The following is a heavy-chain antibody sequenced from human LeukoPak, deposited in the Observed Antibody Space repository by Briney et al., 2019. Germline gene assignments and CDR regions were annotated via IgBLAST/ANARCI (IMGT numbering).Heavy chain of an antibody. CDR1: GYTFTSYD. J-gene: IGHJ4*02. Sequence: ASVKVSCKASGYTFTSYDINWMRQATGQGLEWMGWTNPNSGNTGYARKFQGRVTMTRNTSISTAYMELSSLRSEDTAVYYCARVKGSSWPDSWGQGTLVTVSS. CDR2: TNPNSGNT. CDR3: ARVKGSSWPDS. D-gene: IGHD6-13*01. V-gene: IGHV1-8*01.